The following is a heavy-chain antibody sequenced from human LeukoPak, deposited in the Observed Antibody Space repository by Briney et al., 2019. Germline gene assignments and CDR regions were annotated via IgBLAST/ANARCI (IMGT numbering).Heavy chain of an antibody. J-gene: IGHJ4*02. CDR3: ARVVTVTSTGGPFDY. CDR2: ISSSGSTI. CDR1: GFIFSSYE. Sequence: GGSLRLSCAASGFIFSSYEMNWVRQAPGKGLEWVSYISSSGSTIYYADAVKGRFTISRDNAKNSLFLQMNTLRAEDTAVYYWARVVTVTSTGGPFDYWGQGTLVTVSS. V-gene: IGHV3-48*03. D-gene: IGHD4-17*01.